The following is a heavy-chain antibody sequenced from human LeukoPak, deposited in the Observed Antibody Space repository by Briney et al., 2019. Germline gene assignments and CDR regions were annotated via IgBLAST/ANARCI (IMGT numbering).Heavy chain of an antibody. CDR2: IYHSGGGGT. CDR3: ARDNPRTTGYSSGSSFDF. D-gene: IGHD6-19*01. V-gene: IGHV4-4*02. Sequence: SETLSLTCAVSGGSISSSNWWIWLRQPPVKGLEWIGEIYHSGGGGTNYNPSLKSRATISIDNAKNQFSLKVRSVTAADTAVYFCARDNPRTTGYSSGSSFDFWGQGTLVTVSS. CDR1: GGSISSSNW. J-gene: IGHJ4*02.